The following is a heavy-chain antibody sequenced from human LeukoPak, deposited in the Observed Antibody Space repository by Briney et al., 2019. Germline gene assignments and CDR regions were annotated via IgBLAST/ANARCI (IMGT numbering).Heavy chain of an antibody. CDR2: ISGRSNNT. CDR3: AKWGDYDVLTGYYVSDF. V-gene: IGHV3-23*01. D-gene: IGHD3-9*01. J-gene: IGHJ4*02. CDR1: GFIFSNYA. Sequence: GGSLRLSCAASGFIFSNYAMYWVRQAPGKGLERVSAISGRSNNTYYADSVKGRFTISRDSSKNTLYLQMNSLRADDTAVYYCAKWGDYDVLTGYYVSDFWGQGTLVTVSS.